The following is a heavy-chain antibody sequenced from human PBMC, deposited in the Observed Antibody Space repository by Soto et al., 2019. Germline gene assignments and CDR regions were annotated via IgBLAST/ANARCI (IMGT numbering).Heavy chain of an antibody. CDR3: ARQVGSGWYIYYYGMDV. D-gene: IGHD6-19*01. CDR1: GGSISSSSYY. Sequence: SETLSLTCTVSGGSISSSSYYWCWIRHPPGKGLEWIGSIYYSGSTYYNPSLKSRVTISVDTSKNQFSLKLSSVTAADTAVYYCARQVGSGWYIYYYGMDVWGQGTTVT. V-gene: IGHV4-39*01. J-gene: IGHJ6*02. CDR2: IYYSGST.